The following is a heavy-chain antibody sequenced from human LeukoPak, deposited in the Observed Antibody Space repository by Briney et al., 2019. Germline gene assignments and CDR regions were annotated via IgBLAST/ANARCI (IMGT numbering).Heavy chain of an antibody. CDR2: IKEDGSEK. J-gene: IGHJ4*02. V-gene: IGHV3-7*01. D-gene: IGHD3-16*01. CDR3: ARQITFWDY. CDR1: GFTFTTYW. Sequence: AGGSLRLSCAASGFTFTTYWISWVRQVPGKGLEWVANIKEDGSEKYYVDSVRGRFTISRDNARNSVFLQMNSLRAADTAVYYCARQITFWDYWGQGTLVTVS.